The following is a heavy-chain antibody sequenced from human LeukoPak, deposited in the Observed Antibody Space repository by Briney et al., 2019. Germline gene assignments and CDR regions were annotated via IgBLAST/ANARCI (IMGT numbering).Heavy chain of an antibody. J-gene: IGHJ4*02. CDR1: GDSIISSDYY. D-gene: IGHD6-19*01. CDR2: IYHTGST. V-gene: IGHV4-39*07. CDR3: ARDKGSGWFLHY. Sequence: SETLSLTCTVSGDSIISSDYYWGWIRQSPGLGLEWIGSIYHTGSTYYNPSLKSRITKSVDTSKNQFSLKLTSVTAADTAVYYCARDKGSGWFLHYWGQGTLVTVSS.